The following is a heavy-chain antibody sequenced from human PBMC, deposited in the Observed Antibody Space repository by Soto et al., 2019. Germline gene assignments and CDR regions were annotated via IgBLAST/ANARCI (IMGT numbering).Heavy chain of an antibody. CDR1: GDSVSSNSAG. J-gene: IGHJ6*03. Sequence: SQTLSLTCAISGDSVSSNSAGWNWVRQTPSRGLEWLGRTYYKSKWFNNYAVSVKSRITINPDTSQNQFSLQLDSVTPEDTAVYYCARGSWDDVSGHYYMDVWGKGTTVPVSS. CDR3: ARGSWDDVSGHYYMDV. CDR2: TYYKSKWFN. D-gene: IGHD5-12*01. V-gene: IGHV6-1*01.